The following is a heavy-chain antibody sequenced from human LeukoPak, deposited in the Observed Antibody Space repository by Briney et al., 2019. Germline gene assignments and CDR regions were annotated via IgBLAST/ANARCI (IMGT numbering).Heavy chain of an antibody. D-gene: IGHD5-18*01. J-gene: IGHJ4*02. CDR2: TSAYNGNT. CDR3: AREWPSFGVQLWLRHLDY. CDR1: GYTFTSYG. Sequence: GASVKVSCKASGYTFTSYGISWVRQAPGQGLEWMGWTSAYNGNTNYAQKLQGRVTMTTDTSTSTAYMELRSLRSDDTAVYYCAREWPSFGVQLWLRHLDYWGQGTLVTVSS. V-gene: IGHV1-18*01.